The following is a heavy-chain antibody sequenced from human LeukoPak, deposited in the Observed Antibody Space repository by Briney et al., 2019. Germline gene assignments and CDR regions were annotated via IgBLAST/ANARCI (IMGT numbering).Heavy chain of an antibody. D-gene: IGHD6-13*01. V-gene: IGHV1-2*02. Sequence: ASVKVSCKASGYTFTGYYMHWVRQAPGQGLEWMGWINPNSGGTNYAQKFQGRVTMTRDTSISTVYMELSRLRSDDTAVYYCARGSGYSSSWVPFDYWGQGTLVTVSS. J-gene: IGHJ4*02. CDR3: ARGSGYSSSWVPFDY. CDR2: INPNSGGT. CDR1: GYTFTGYY.